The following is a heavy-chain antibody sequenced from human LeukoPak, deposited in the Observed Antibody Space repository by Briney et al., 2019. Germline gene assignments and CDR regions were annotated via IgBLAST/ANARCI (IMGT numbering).Heavy chain of an antibody. CDR3: ARDQDYGGNSEPPDY. V-gene: IGHV1-46*01. Sequence: ASVKVSCKASGYTFTSYYMHWVRQAPGQGLEWMGIINPSGGSTSYAQKFQGRVTMTEDTSTDTAYMELSSLRSDDTAVYYCARDQDYGGNSEPPDYWGQGTLVTVSS. CDR1: GYTFTSYY. J-gene: IGHJ4*02. D-gene: IGHD4-23*01. CDR2: INPSGGST.